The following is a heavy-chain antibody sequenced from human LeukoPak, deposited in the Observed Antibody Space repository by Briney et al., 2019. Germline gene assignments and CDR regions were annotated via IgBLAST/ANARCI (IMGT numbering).Heavy chain of an antibody. Sequence: GGSLRLSCAASGFTFSSYAMSWVRQAPGKGPEWVSGISGSGGSTYYVDSVKGRFTISRDNSKNTLYLQMSSLRAEDTAVYYCAKDSRGYTYGIFDYWGQGTLVTVSS. V-gene: IGHV3-23*01. CDR1: GFTFSSYA. J-gene: IGHJ4*02. CDR2: ISGSGGST. CDR3: AKDSRGYTYGIFDY. D-gene: IGHD5-18*01.